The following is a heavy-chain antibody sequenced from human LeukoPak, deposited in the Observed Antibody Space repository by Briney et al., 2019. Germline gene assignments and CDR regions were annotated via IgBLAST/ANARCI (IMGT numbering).Heavy chain of an antibody. CDR2: IYYSGST. J-gene: IGHJ4*02. CDR3: ARGHWASGSDY. CDR1: GGSISSSSYY. D-gene: IGHD3-10*01. V-gene: IGHV4-39*01. Sequence: TSETLSLTCTVSGGSISSSSYYWGWIRQPPGKGLEWIGSIYYSGSTYYNPSLKSRVTISVDTSKNQFSLKLSSVTAADTAVYYCARGHWASGSDYWGQGTLVTVSS.